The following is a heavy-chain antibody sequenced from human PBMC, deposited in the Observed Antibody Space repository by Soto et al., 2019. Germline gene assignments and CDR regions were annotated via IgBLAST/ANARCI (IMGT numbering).Heavy chain of an antibody. J-gene: IGHJ3*01. CDR3: AKDGRIAVAAYDAFDV. CDR2: TSHDGTSK. D-gene: IGHD6-19*01. Sequence: GGSLRLSCAASGFLFSGYGMHWVRQAPGKGLEWVALTSHDGTSKYYADSVKGRFTISRDNSEKTLYLQMNSLRPEDTAVYFCAKDGRIAVAAYDAFDVWGQGTMVTVSS. CDR1: GFLFSGYG. V-gene: IGHV3-30*18.